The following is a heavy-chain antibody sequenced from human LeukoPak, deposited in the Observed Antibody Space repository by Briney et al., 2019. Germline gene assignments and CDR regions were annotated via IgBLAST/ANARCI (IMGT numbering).Heavy chain of an antibody. V-gene: IGHV4-59*08. CDR2: IYYSGST. D-gene: IGHD4-17*01. CDR1: GGSISSYY. J-gene: IGHJ6*03. Sequence: SETLSLTCTVSGGSISSYYWTWIRQPPGKGLEWLGYIYYSGSTNYNPSLKSRVTISVDTSKNQFSLKLSSVTAADTAVYYCARGSLRRTTVTTSYYYYYMDVWGKGTTVTVSS. CDR3: ARGSLRRTTVTTSYYYYYMDV.